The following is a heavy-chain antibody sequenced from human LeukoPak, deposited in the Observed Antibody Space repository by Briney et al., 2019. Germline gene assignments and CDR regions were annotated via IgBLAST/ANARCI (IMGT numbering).Heavy chain of an antibody. CDR1: CASISSYY. V-gene: IGHV4-4*07. Sequence: SETLSLTCTVSCASISSYYWSWIRQPAGKGLKWIGRTYTSGTINYNPSLKSRVTMSVDTSKNQSSLKLSSVTAADTAVYYCARGAYYYESASWGQGALVTVSS. J-gene: IGHJ4*02. CDR2: TYTSGTI. D-gene: IGHD3-22*01. CDR3: ARGAYYYESAS.